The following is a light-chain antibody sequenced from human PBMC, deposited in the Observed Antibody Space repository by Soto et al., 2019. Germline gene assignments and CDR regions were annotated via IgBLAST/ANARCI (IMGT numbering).Light chain of an antibody. V-gene: IGKV3-20*01. J-gene: IGKJ1*01. CDR1: QSVSSF. Sequence: EIVLTQSPATVSLSPLERATVSSRASQSVSSFLAWYQQRPGQAPRLLIYGASSRATGIPDRFSGSGSGTDFTLTISRLEPEDFAVYWCQQYDSSPRTFGQGTKVDIK. CDR3: QQYDSSPRT. CDR2: GAS.